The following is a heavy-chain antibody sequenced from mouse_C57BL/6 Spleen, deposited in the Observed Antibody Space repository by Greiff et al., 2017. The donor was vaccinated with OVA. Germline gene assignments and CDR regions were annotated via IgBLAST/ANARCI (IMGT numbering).Heavy chain of an antibody. J-gene: IGHJ1*03. V-gene: IGHV1-42*01. CDR3: ARKSPLYYGSGYFDV. D-gene: IGHD1-1*01. Sequence: DVQLQESGPELVKPGASVKISCKASGYSFTGYYMNWVKQSPEKSLEWIGEINPSTGGTTYNQKFKAKATLTVDKSSSTAYMQLKSLTSEDSAVYYCARKSPLYYGSGYFDVWGTGTSVTVSS. CDR2: INPSTGGT. CDR1: GYSFTGYY.